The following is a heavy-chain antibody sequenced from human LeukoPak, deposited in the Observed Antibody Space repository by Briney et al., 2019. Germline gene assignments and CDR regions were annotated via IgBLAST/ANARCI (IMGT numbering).Heavy chain of an antibody. CDR2: ISGSGGST. V-gene: IGHV3-23*01. Sequence: PGGSLRLSCAASGFTFSNYAMSWVRQAPGKGLEWVSGISGSGGSTYYADSVKGRFTISRDNSKNTLYLQMNSLRAEDTAVYYCAKDRRYSGSYYANWFDPWGQGTLVTVSS. D-gene: IGHD1-26*01. CDR3: AKDRRYSGSYYANWFDP. CDR1: GFTFSNYA. J-gene: IGHJ5*02.